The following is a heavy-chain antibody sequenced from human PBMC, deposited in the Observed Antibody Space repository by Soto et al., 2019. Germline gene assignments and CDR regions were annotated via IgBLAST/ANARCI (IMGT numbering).Heavy chain of an antibody. CDR1: GGSFSGYY. D-gene: IGHD3-3*01. J-gene: IGHJ6*02. V-gene: IGHV4-34*01. CDR2: INHSGST. CDR3: AREARYYDFWSGYYNYYYYYGMDV. Sequence: SETLSLTCAVYGGSFSGYYWSWIRQPPGKGLEWIGEINHSGSTNYNPSLKSRVTISVDTSNNQFSLKLSSVTAADTAVYYCAREARYYDFWSGYYNYYYYYGMDVWGQGTTVTVSS.